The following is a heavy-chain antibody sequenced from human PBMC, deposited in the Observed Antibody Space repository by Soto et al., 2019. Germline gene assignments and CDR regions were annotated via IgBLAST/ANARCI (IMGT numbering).Heavy chain of an antibody. D-gene: IGHD3-3*01. J-gene: IGHJ6*02. CDR3: VKSSRRDITASRNMDV. V-gene: IGHV3-64D*06. Sequence: GGSLRLSCSASGFTFTTSAMHWVRQAPGKGLEYVSAISHNGGTTYYADSVKDRFTISRDNSKSTLFLQMSSLRVDDAAVYYCVKSSRRDITASRNMDVWGQGTTVTVSS. CDR1: GFTFTTSA. CDR2: ISHNGGTT.